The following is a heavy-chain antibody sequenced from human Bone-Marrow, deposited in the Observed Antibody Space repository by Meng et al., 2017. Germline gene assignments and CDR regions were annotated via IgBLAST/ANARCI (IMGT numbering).Heavy chain of an antibody. CDR2: ISGSTGVT. CDR1: GFTLSNFD. V-gene: IGHV3-23*01. Sequence: GESLKISCAASGFTLSNFDMNWVRLAPGKGLEWVSFISGSTGVTYSADSVTGRFTISRDNSKNTLYLQMDSVKDEDTAVYYCARDKFDSWGQGTLVTVSS. J-gene: IGHJ4*02. CDR3: ARDKFDS.